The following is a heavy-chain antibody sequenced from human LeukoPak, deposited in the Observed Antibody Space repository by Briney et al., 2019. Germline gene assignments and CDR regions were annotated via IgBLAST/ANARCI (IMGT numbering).Heavy chain of an antibody. CDR2: IIPIFGTA. CDR1: GGTFSSYA. V-gene: IGHV1-69*06. CDR3: ARALGGTTVTELDY. Sequence: ASVKVSCKASGGTFSSYAISWVRQAPGQGLEWMGGIIPIFGTANYAQKFQGRVTITADKSTSTAYMELSSLRSEDTAVYYCARALGGTTVTELDYWGQGTLVTVSS. D-gene: IGHD4-17*01. J-gene: IGHJ4*02.